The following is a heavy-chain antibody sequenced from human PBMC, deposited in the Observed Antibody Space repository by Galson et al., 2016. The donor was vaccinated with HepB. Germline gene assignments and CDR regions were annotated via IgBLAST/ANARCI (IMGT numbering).Heavy chain of an antibody. D-gene: IGHD2-2*01. Sequence: SLRLSCAASGFTFSTYPMAWVRQSPGKGLEWVSTIGANGFTHYANSVKDRFTISRDNSRNTLDLQMNSLTAEDTAVYYCAREGHTSCHCGAFEYGGQGTLVTGSS. V-gene: IGHV3-23*01. CDR1: GFTFSTYP. J-gene: IGHJ4*02. CDR2: IGANGFT. CDR3: AREGHTSCHCGAFEY.